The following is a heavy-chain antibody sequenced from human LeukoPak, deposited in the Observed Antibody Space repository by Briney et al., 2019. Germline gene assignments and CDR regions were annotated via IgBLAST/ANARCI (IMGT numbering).Heavy chain of an antibody. CDR2: IYYSGST. CDR3: ARAFCGGDCYSNAYAFDI. D-gene: IGHD2-21*02. J-gene: IGHJ3*02. V-gene: IGHV4-59*01. Sequence: SETLSLTCTVSGGSISSYYWSWIRQPPGKGLEWIGYIYYSGSTNYNPSLKSRVTISVDTSKNQFSLKLSSVTAADTAMYYCARAFCGGDCYSNAYAFDIWGQGTMVTVSS. CDR1: GGSISSYY.